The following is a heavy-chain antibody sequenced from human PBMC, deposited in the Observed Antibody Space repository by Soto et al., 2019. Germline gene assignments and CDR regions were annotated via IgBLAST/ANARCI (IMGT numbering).Heavy chain of an antibody. J-gene: IGHJ6*03. CDR2: ISSSSNYM. Sequence: EVQLVESGGGLVKPGGSLRLSCAASGFAFSSYSMNWVRQAPGKGLEWVSSISSSSNYMYYADSVKGRFTISRDNAKNSLFLQMNSLRAEDTAVYYCASVFSQWLAHYYMDVWGKGTTVTVSS. CDR3: ASVFSQWLAHYYMDV. D-gene: IGHD6-19*01. V-gene: IGHV3-21*01. CDR1: GFAFSSYS.